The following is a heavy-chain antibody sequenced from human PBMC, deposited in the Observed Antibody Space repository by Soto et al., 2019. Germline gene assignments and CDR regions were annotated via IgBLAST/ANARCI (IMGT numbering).Heavy chain of an antibody. Sequence: ASVKVSCKASGYTFTGYYMHWVRQAPGQGLEWMGWINPNSGGTNYAQKFQGWVTMTKDTSISTAYMELSRLRSDDTAVYYCARETAMVQIDYWGQGTLVTVSS. V-gene: IGHV1-2*04. CDR3: ARETAMVQIDY. D-gene: IGHD5-18*01. CDR1: GYTFTGYY. CDR2: INPNSGGT. J-gene: IGHJ4*02.